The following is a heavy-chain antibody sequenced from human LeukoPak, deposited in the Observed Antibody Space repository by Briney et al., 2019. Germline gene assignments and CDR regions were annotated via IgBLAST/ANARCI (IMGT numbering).Heavy chain of an antibody. V-gene: IGHV1-2*02. CDR3: ARVTIFGVVLYWFDP. J-gene: IGHJ5*02. CDR2: INPNSGGT. CDR1: GYTFTGYY. Sequence: ASVKVSCKASGYTFTGYYMHWVRQAPGQGLEWMGWINPNSGGTNYAQKFQGRVTMTRDTSISTAYMELSRLRSDDTAVYYCARVTIFGVVLYWFDPWGQGTLVTVSS. D-gene: IGHD3-3*01.